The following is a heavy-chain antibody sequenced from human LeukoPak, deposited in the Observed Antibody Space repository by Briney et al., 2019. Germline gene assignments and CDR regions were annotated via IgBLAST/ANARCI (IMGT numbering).Heavy chain of an antibody. CDR3: ARDRGTMVRGELGFDY. J-gene: IGHJ4*02. D-gene: IGHD3-10*01. Sequence: SQTLSLTCTVSGGSISSGSYYWSWIRQPAGKGLEWIGRIYTSGSTNYNPSLKSRVTISVDTSKNQFSLKLSSVTAADTAVYYCARDRGTMVRGELGFDYWGQGTLVTVSS. CDR1: GGSISSGSYY. CDR2: IYTSGST. V-gene: IGHV4-61*02.